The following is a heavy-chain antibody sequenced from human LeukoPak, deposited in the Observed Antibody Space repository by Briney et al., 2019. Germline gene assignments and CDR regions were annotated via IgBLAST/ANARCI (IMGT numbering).Heavy chain of an antibody. CDR3: ARWVGYCSSTSCYGWFDP. CDR2: IYSGGST. J-gene: IGHJ5*02. D-gene: IGHD2-2*01. Sequence: TGGSLRLSCAASGFTVSSNYMSWVRQAPGKGLEWVSVIYSGGSTYYADSVRGRFTISRDNFKNTLYLQMNSLRAEDTAVYYCARWVGYCSSTSCYGWFDPWGQGTLVTVSS. V-gene: IGHV3-53*01. CDR1: GFTVSSNY.